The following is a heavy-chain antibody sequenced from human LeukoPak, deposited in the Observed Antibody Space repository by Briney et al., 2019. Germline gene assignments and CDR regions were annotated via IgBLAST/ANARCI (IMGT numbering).Heavy chain of an antibody. D-gene: IGHD3-22*01. J-gene: IGHJ4*02. CDR1: GGSISSYY. CDR3: AAGGYYDNSGTDY. V-gene: IGHV4-59*03. Sequence: PSETLSLTCTVSGGSISSYYWSWIRQPPGKGLEWIGYIYYSGGTNYNPSLKSRVTISVDTPKNQFSLKLTSVTAADTAVYYCAAGGYYDNSGTDYWGQGTLVTVSS. CDR2: IYYSGGT.